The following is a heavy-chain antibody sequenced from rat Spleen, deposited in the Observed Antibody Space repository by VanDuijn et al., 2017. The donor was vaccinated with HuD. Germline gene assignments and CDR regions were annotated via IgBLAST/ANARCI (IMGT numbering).Heavy chain of an antibody. V-gene: IGHV5S13*01. CDR1: GFTFSNYG. CDR3: ARQATTVPSYFDY. J-gene: IGHJ2*01. CDR2: ISPSGGGT. D-gene: IGHD1-1*01. Sequence: EVKLVESGGGLVQPGRSLKLSCAASGFTFSNYGMAWVRQVPKKGLEWVASISPSGGGTYYRDSVKGRFTVSRDNAKSTLYLQVDSLRSEDTTTYYCARQATTVPSYFDYWGQGVMVTVSS.